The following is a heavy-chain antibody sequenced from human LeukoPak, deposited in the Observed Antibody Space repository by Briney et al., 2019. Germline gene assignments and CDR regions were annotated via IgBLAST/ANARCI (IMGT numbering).Heavy chain of an antibody. J-gene: IGHJ5*02. D-gene: IGHD6-19*01. CDR3: ARTVFSSGWVWGNWFDP. V-gene: IGHV1-69*06. CDR2: IIPIFGTA. Sequence: ASVKVSCKASGGTFSSYAISWVRQAPGQGLEWMGGIIPIFGTANYAQKFQGRVTITADKSTSTAYMELSSLRSEDTAVYYCARTVFSSGWVWGNWFDPWGQGTLVTASS. CDR1: GGTFSSYA.